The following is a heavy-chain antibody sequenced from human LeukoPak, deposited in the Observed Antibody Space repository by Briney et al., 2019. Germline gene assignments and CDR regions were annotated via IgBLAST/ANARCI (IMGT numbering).Heavy chain of an antibody. J-gene: IGHJ4*02. D-gene: IGHD3-10*01. CDR1: GFTFSSYW. CDR3: ARDHVRGVIIMNPIFDY. V-gene: IGHV3-7*01. Sequence: PGGSLRLSCAASGFTFSSYWMSWVRQAPGKGLEWVANIKQDGSEKYYVDSVKGRFTISRDNAKNSLYLQMNSLRAEDTAVYYCARDHVRGVIIMNPIFDYWGQGTLVTVSS. CDR2: IKQDGSEK.